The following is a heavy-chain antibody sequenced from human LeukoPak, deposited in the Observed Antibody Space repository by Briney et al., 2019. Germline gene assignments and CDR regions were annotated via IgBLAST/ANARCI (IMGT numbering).Heavy chain of an antibody. D-gene: IGHD3-10*01. J-gene: IGHJ4*02. CDR3: ATMVQGVHTYFGS. Sequence: SETLSLTCTVSGGSFSTYYWSWIRQPPGKGLEWIGYIFYSGSTNYNPSLQSRVTISLDTSKNQVSLKLRSVTAADTAMYYCATMVQGVHTYFGSWGQGNLVAVSS. CDR2: IFYSGST. CDR1: GGSFSTYY. V-gene: IGHV4-59*01.